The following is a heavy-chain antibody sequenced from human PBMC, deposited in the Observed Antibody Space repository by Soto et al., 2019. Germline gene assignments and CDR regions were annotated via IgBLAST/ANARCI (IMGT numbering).Heavy chain of an antibody. J-gene: IGHJ4*02. Sequence: GGSLRLSCAASGFTFDDYAMHWVRQAPGKGLEWVSGISWNSGSIGYADSVKGRFTISRDNAKNSLYLQMNSLRAEDTALYYCAKDQQARLRQGADYFDYWGQGTLVTVSS. V-gene: IGHV3-9*01. CDR1: GFTFDDYA. CDR3: AKDQQARLRQGADYFDY. CDR2: ISWNSGSI. D-gene: IGHD6-6*01.